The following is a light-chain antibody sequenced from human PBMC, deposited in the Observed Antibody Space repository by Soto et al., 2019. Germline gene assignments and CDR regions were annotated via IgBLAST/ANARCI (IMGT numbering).Light chain of an antibody. CDR3: QSYDSSLGGWV. Sequence: QSVLTQPPSLSGAPGQRVTISCTWSSSNIGAGSAVHWYQQVPGTAPRLLIYGNSNRPSGVPDRFSGSKSGTSASLAITGLQTDDEADYYCQSYDSSLGGWVFGGGTKVTVL. J-gene: IGLJ3*02. CDR1: SSNIGAGSA. CDR2: GNS. V-gene: IGLV1-40*01.